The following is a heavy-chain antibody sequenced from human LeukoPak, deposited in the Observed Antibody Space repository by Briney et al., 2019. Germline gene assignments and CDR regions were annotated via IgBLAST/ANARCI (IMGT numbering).Heavy chain of an antibody. J-gene: IGHJ5*02. CDR1: GGSISSYY. CDR3: AGDYYYDSNNWFDP. Sequence: SETLSLTCTVSGGSISSYYWSWIRQPAGKGLEWIGRIYTSGSTNYNPSLKSRVTMSVDTSKNQFSLKLSSVTAADTAVYYCAGDYYYDSNNWFDPWGQGTLVTVSS. D-gene: IGHD3-22*01. CDR2: IYTSGST. V-gene: IGHV4-4*07.